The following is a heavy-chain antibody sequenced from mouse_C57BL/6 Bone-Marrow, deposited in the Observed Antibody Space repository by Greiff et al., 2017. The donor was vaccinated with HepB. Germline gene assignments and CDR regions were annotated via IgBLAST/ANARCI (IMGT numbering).Heavy chain of an antibody. J-gene: IGHJ2*01. CDR2: INPSNGGT. V-gene: IGHV1-53*01. Sequence: QVQLQQSGTELVKPGASVKLSCKASGYTFTSYWMHWVKQRPGQGLEWIGNINPSNGGTNYNEKFKSKATLTVDKSSSTAYMQLSSLTSEDSAVYYCARLIYDGFPYYFDYWGQGTTLTVSS. CDR1: GYTFTSYW. CDR3: ARLIYDGFPYYFDY. D-gene: IGHD2-3*01.